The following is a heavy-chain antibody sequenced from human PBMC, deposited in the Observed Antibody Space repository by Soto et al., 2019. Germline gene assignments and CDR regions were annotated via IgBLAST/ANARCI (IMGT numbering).Heavy chain of an antibody. D-gene: IGHD2-15*01. CDR1: GYSFTSYW. Sequence: RGESLKISCKGSGYSFTSYWISWVRQMPGKGLEWMGRIDPSDSYTNYSPSFQGHVTISADKSISTAYLQWSSLKASDTAMYYCARQTSPPYCSGGSCYSYYYYGMDVWGQGTTVTVSS. CDR3: ARQTSPPYCSGGSCYSYYYYGMDV. V-gene: IGHV5-10-1*01. CDR2: IDPSDSYT. J-gene: IGHJ6*02.